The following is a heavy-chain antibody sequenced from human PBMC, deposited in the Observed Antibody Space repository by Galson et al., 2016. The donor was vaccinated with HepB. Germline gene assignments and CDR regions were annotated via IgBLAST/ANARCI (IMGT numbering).Heavy chain of an antibody. D-gene: IGHD1-1*01. CDR2: INAGKGNT. Sequence: CKASGYSFTIYAIHWVRQAPGQRLEWMGWINAGKGNTKYSQKFQGRVTITRDTSASTAYMELSSLRSEDTAVYYCARATKTGTTGYWGQGTLVTVSS. J-gene: IGHJ4*02. V-gene: IGHV1-3*01. CDR1: GYSFTIYA. CDR3: ARATKTGTTGY.